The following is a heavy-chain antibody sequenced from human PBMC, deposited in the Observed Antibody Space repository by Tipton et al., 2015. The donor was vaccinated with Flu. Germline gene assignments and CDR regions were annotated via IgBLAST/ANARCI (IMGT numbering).Heavy chain of an antibody. D-gene: IGHD3-22*01. J-gene: IGHJ5*02. V-gene: IGHV1-2*02. CDR3: ATQTYYYDSSGRSWLDP. Sequence: QLVQSGPEVKKPGASVNVSCKASGYTFTAYYIHWVRQAPGQGLEWMGSISPKSGGTQFAQDFEGRVTMTRDTSMNTAYMELRRLRSDDTAVYYCATQTYYYDSSGRSWLDPWGQGTLVTVSS. CDR1: GYTFTAYY. CDR2: ISPKSGGT.